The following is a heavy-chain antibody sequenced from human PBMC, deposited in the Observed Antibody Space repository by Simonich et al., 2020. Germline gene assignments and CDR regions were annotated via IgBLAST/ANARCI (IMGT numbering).Heavy chain of an antibody. Sequence: QVKLVQSGAEVKKPGASVKVSCKVSGSTLTEFPIHWVRQASGKGLEWMGGVEPEDGETNYAPKCQGKVTMTESTSTDTAYMELSSLRSEDTAVYYCATNSPSSWGYHNFDYWGQGTLVTVSS. CDR1: GSTLTEFP. CDR3: ATNSPSSWGYHNFDY. D-gene: IGHD7-27*01. J-gene: IGHJ4*02. V-gene: IGHV1-24*01. CDR2: VEPEDGET.